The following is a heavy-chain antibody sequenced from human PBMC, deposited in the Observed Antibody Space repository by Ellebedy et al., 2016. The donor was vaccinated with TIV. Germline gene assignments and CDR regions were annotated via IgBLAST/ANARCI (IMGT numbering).Heavy chain of an antibody. CDR1: GGTFSTYS. Sequence: ASVKVSCKASGGTFSTYSISWVRQAPGQGFEWLGGIIPVFRTSLNAQKFQGRVSITADESTSTADMELTSLTSEDTAIYFCAKTWVKATVMKGHDAFDVWGQGTWVNVSS. J-gene: IGHJ3*01. CDR3: AKTWVKATVMKGHDAFDV. V-gene: IGHV1-69*13. D-gene: IGHD1-26*01. CDR2: IIPVFRTS.